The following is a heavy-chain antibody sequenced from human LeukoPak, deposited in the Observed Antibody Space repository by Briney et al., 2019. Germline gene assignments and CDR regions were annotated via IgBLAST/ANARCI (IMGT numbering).Heavy chain of an antibody. D-gene: IGHD6-6*01. CDR1: GGTFSSHA. CDR2: IIPIFGTA. J-gene: IGHJ6*03. Sequence: GSSVKVSCKASGGTFSSHAISWVRQAPGQGLEWMGRIIPIFGTANYAQKFQGRVTITTDESTSTAYMELSSLRSEDTAVYYCARVSSSSSSYYYYMDVWGKGTTVTVSS. V-gene: IGHV1-69*05. CDR3: ARVSSSSSSYYYYMDV.